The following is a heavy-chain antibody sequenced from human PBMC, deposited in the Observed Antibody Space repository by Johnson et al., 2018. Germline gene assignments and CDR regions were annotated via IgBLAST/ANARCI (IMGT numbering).Heavy chain of an antibody. V-gene: IGHV3-9*01. CDR3: ARVNVHAFDI. J-gene: IGHJ3*02. Sequence: EVQLVETGGGLVQPGMSLRLSCAASGFTFDDYAMHRVRQAPGKGLEWVSGISWESNTIAYADSVKGRVSVSRDNANKSLYLQMDSLRGEDTAVYYCARVNVHAFDIWGQGTMVTVSS. CDR2: ISWESNTI. CDR1: GFTFDDYA.